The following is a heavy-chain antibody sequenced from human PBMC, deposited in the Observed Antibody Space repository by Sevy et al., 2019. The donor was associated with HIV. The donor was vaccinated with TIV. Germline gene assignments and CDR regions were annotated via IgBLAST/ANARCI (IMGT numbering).Heavy chain of an antibody. Sequence: ASVKVSCKASGNTFTVYYMYWVRQAPGQGLEWMGWINPNSGGTNYAQKFQGRVTMTSDTSINTAYIELSRLRSDDTAVYYCARVGTIFSLLGYFDYWGQGTLVTVSS. D-gene: IGHD3-3*01. CDR1: GNTFTVYY. CDR2: INPNSGGT. V-gene: IGHV1-2*02. J-gene: IGHJ4*02. CDR3: ARVGTIFSLLGYFDY.